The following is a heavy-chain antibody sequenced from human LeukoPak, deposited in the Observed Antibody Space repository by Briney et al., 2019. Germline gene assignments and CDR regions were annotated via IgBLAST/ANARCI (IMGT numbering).Heavy chain of an antibody. V-gene: IGHV3-23*01. CDR1: GLTFRSYA. Sequence: GGSLRLSCAASGLTFRSYAMSWVRQAPGQGLDWVSAISGSGGSTYYADSVKGRFTISRDNSKNTLYLQMNSLRAEDTAVYYCAKAARQYYYYYRMDVWGQGTTVTVSS. CDR2: ISGSGGST. CDR3: AKAARQYYYYYRMDV. J-gene: IGHJ6*02.